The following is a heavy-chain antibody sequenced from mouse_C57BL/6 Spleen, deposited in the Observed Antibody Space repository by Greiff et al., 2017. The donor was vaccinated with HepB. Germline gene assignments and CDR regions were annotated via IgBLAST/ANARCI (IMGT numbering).Heavy chain of an antibody. J-gene: IGHJ2*01. V-gene: IGHV3-6*01. CDR1: GYSITSGYY. Sequence: EVQLMESGPGLVKPSQSLSLTCSVTGYSITSGYYWNWIRQFPGNKLEWMGYISYDGSNNYNPSLKNRISITRDTSKNQFFLKLNSVTTEDTATYYCARDPYDYDKVVYFDYWGQGTTLTVSS. D-gene: IGHD2-4*01. CDR3: ARDPYDYDKVVYFDY. CDR2: ISYDGSN.